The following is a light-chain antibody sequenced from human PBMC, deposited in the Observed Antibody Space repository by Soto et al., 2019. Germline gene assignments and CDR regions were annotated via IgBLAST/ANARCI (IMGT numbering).Light chain of an antibody. J-gene: IGLJ3*02. V-gene: IGLV1-40*01. Sequence: QSVLTQPPSVSGAPGQRVXXXXTGXSSNXXAGYDVHWYQQLPGTAPKLLIYGNSNRPSGVPDRFSGSKSGTSASLAITGLQAEDEADYYCQSYDSSLSGWVFGGGTKVTVL. CDR2: GNS. CDR3: QSYDSSLSGWV. CDR1: SSNXXAGYD.